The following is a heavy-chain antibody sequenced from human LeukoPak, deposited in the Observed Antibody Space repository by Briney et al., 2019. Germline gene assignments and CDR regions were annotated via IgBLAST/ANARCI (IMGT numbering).Heavy chain of an antibody. CDR2: ISSSSTYI. J-gene: IGHJ6*02. Sequence: PGGSLRLSCAASGFTFSGYRINWVRQAPGKGLEWVSSISSSSTYIYYADSLKGRFTISRDNAKNSLYLRMNSLRAEDTAVYYCARDSVRGGRYGMDVWGQGTTVTVSS. CDR1: GFTFSGYR. D-gene: IGHD3-10*01. V-gene: IGHV3-21*01. CDR3: ARDSVRGGRYGMDV.